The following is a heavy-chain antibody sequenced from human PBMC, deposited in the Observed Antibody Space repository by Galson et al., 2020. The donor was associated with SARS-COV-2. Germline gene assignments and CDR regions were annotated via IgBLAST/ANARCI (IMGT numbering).Heavy chain of an antibody. CDR2: IYWNDDK. Sequence: SGPTLVKPTQTLTLTCTFSGFSLSTSGVGVGWIRQPPGKALEWLALIYWNDDKRYSPSLKSRLTITKDTSKNQVVLTMTNMDPVDTATYYCAHRTGWLLPYAFDIWGQGTMVTVSS. J-gene: IGHJ3*02. CDR1: GFSLSTSGVG. D-gene: IGHD3-22*01. V-gene: IGHV2-5*01. CDR3: AHRTGWLLPYAFDI.